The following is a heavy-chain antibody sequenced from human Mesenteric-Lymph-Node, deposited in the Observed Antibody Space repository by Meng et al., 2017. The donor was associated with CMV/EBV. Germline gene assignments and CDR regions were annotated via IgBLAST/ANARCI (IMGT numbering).Heavy chain of an antibody. Sequence: GESLKISCVTSGFTFGTYRMHWVRQVPGKGLEWVSRIYTDGSAINYADSVKDRFTISRDDAKNTLYLQMSSLRAEDTAVYYCARGYCSVTTCYTWGFDYWGQGTLVTVSS. CDR3: ARGYCSVTTCYTWGFDY. J-gene: IGHJ4*02. V-gene: IGHV3-74*01. CDR2: IYTDGSAI. CDR1: GFTFGTYR. D-gene: IGHD2-2*02.